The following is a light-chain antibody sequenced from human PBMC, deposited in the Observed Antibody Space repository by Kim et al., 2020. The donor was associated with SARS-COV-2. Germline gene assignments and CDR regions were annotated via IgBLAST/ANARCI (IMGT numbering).Light chain of an antibody. Sequence: PGHSITLSCTGTISDIGTYNYVSWYQQFPGRAPQLIIYEVSKRPSGVSDRFSGSKSDITASLTISDLQTEDEADYYCCSYAGADTVFGGGTKVTVL. CDR1: ISDIGTYNY. CDR2: EVS. V-gene: IGLV2-23*02. CDR3: CSYAGADTV. J-gene: IGLJ2*01.